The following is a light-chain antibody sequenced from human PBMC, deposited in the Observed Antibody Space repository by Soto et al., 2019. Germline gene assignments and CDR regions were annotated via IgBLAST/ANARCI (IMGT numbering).Light chain of an antibody. J-gene: IGLJ2*01. CDR3: SSYTSSRTHLV. CDR2: DVS. CDR1: SADIGGYDY. V-gene: IGLV2-14*03. Sequence: QSVLTQPASVSGSPGQSITISCTGTSADIGGYDYVSWYEHHPGKAPKLMIYDVSNRPSGVSNRFSGSKSGNTASLTISGRQAEDEADYYCSSYTSSRTHLVFGGATQLTLL.